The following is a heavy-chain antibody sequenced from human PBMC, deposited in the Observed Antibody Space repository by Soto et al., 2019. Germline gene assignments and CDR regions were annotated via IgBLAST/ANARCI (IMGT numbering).Heavy chain of an antibody. Sequence: SETLSLTCTVSGGSISSGGYYWSWICQHPGKGLEWIGYIYYSGSTYYNPSLKSRVTISVDTSKNQFSLKLSSVTAADTAVYYCAASCVGCGGFNYYGMDVWGQGTTVTVSS. CDR2: IYYSGST. CDR3: AASCVGCGGFNYYGMDV. J-gene: IGHJ6*02. CDR1: GGSISSGGYY. D-gene: IGHD2-21*01. V-gene: IGHV4-31*03.